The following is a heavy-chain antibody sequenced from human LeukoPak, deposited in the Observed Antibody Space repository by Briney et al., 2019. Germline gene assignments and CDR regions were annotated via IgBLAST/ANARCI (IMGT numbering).Heavy chain of an antibody. J-gene: IGHJ4*02. CDR2: IADNGAT. Sequence: GGSLRLSCEASGFTFSRSAMTWVRQAPGKGLMWVSGIADNGATYYADSVKGRFTISRDNSKNTLYLQMNSLRAEDTAVYYCTTVALAGGVFWGQGTLVTVSS. D-gene: IGHD3-3*01. CDR1: GFTFSRSA. CDR3: TTVALAGGVF. V-gene: IGHV3-23*01.